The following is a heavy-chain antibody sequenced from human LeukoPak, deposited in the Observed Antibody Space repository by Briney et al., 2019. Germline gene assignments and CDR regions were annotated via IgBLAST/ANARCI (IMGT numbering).Heavy chain of an antibody. V-gene: IGHV3-23*01. CDR1: GFIFSDYL. Sequence: GGSLRLSCAASGFIFSDYLMSWVRQAPGKGLEWVSGISVSGGSAYADSVKGRFTISRDDSKNTLFLQMNSLRAEDTAFYYCAKSYTSGSYVLDYWGQGTLVTVSS. CDR3: AKSYTSGSYVLDY. D-gene: IGHD6-25*01. J-gene: IGHJ4*02. CDR2: ISVSGGSA.